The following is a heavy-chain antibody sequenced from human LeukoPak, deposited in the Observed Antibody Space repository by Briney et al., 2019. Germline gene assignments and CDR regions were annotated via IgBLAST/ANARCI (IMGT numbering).Heavy chain of an antibody. CDR2: IYYSGST. CDR3: ASSGSSARDYYYYYYMDV. V-gene: IGHV4-59*01. J-gene: IGHJ6*03. Sequence: SETLSLTCTVSGGSISSYYWSWIRQPPGKGLEWIGYIYYSGSTNYNPSLKSRVTISVDTPKNQFSLKLSSVTAADTAVYYCASSGSSARDYYYYYYMDVWGKGTTVTVSS. CDR1: GGSISSYY. D-gene: IGHD3-10*01.